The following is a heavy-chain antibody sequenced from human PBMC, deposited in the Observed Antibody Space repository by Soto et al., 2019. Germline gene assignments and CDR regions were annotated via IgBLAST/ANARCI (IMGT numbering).Heavy chain of an antibody. D-gene: IGHD1-26*01. Sequence: QVQLVQSGAEVKKPGASVKVSCRASGFTFTLYSMHWVRQAPGQRLEWMGWINGGSGKTKYSQKFQGRVTIARDTSASTAYMEVSSLRPEDTAVYYCARYSGNYQDAFDIWGQGTMVTVSS. CDR1: GFTFTLYS. J-gene: IGHJ3*02. CDR3: ARYSGNYQDAFDI. CDR2: INGGSGKT. V-gene: IGHV1-3*01.